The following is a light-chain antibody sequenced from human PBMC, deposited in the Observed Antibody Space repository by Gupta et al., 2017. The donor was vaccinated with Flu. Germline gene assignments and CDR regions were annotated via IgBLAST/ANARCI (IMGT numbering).Light chain of an antibody. CDR2: GAS. V-gene: IGKV3-15*01. CDR3: QQYNKWPPWT. J-gene: IGKJ1*01. Sequence: EIALTHSPATLSVSPGERATLSCRASQSVSSNLAWYQQKPGQAPRLLIYGASTRDTGTPARFSGSGSGTEFTLTISSLQSEDFAVYYCQQYNKWPPWTFGQGTRVEIK. CDR1: QSVSSN.